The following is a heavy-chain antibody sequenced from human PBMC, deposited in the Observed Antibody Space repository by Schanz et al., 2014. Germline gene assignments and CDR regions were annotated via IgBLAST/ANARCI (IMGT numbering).Heavy chain of an antibody. D-gene: IGHD6-13*01. J-gene: IGHJ4*02. CDR2: FNDGGVNK. CDR3: AKSQGSSFDS. CDR1: GFSLDIFA. Sequence: EVHLLESGGGLVEPGGSLRLSCATSGFSLDIFAVSWVRQAPGKGLEWVSSFNDGGVNKYYAESVKGRFTISSDNSKRTLYLQMSSLRAEDTAVYYCAKSQGSSFDSWGQGTLVTVSS. V-gene: IGHV3-23*01.